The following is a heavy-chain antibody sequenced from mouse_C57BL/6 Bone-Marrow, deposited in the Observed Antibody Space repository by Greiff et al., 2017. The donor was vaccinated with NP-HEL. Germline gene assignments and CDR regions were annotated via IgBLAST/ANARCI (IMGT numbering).Heavy chain of an antibody. Sequence: QVQLQQSGAELVRPGTSVKVSCKASGYAFTNYLIEWVKQRPGQGLEWIGVINPGSGSTNYNETFKGKSTMTGDKSSSTAYMQLSSLTSEDLAVYFCARQINSYYDYWGQGTTLTVSS. CDR3: ARQINSYYDY. CDR2: INPGSGST. CDR1: GYAFTNYL. V-gene: IGHV1-54*01. J-gene: IGHJ2*01.